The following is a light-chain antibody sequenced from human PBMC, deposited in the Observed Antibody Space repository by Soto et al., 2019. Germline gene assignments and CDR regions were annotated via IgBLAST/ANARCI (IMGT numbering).Light chain of an antibody. Sequence: QSVLTQPPSVSAALGQKVTISCSGIGSNIGGNYVSWFQQLPGAAPKLLIYENDKRPAGIPDRFAGSKSGTSGPLAISGLQTGEEADYYCGTWDSSLRVGIFGGGTNLTVL. J-gene: IGLJ2*01. CDR1: GSNIGGNY. CDR2: END. V-gene: IGLV1-51*01. CDR3: GTWDSSLRVGI.